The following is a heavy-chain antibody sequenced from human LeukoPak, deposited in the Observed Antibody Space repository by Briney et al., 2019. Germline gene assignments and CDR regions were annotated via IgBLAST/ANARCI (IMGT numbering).Heavy chain of an antibody. J-gene: IGHJ4*02. CDR3: ATALVAGTYSFDY. Sequence: PGGSLRLSCAASGFTFDDYAMHWVRQAPGKGLEWVSDISWNSGSIGYADSVKGRFTISRDNAKNSLYLQMNSLRAEDTALYYCATALVAGTYSFDYWGQGTLVTVSS. CDR1: GFTFDDYA. D-gene: IGHD6-19*01. CDR2: ISWNSGSI. V-gene: IGHV3-9*01.